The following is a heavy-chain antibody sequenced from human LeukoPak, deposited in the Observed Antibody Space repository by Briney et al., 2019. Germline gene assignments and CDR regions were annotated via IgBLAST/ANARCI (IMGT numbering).Heavy chain of an antibody. CDR1: GGSISSYY. J-gene: IGHJ4*02. Sequence: SEILSLTCTVSGGSISSYYWSWIRQPPGKGLEGIGYIYYSGSTNYNPSLKSRVTISVDTSKNQFSLKLSSVTAADTAVYYCARGGSWSYYYDSSGWYFDYWGQGTLVTVSS. D-gene: IGHD3-22*01. V-gene: IGHV4-59*01. CDR2: IYYSGST. CDR3: ARGGSWSYYYDSSGWYFDY.